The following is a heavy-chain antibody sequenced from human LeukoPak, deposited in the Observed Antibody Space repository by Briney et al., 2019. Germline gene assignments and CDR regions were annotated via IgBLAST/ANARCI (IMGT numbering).Heavy chain of an antibody. J-gene: IGHJ4*02. D-gene: IGHD6-13*01. V-gene: IGHV4-39*01. Sequence: SETLSLTCTVSGGSISSSSYYWGWIRQPPGKGLEWIGSIYYSGSTYYNPSLESRVTISVDTSKNQFSLKLSSVTAAGTAVYYCARGIAAAGPFDYWGQGTLVTVSS. CDR1: GGSISSSSYY. CDR3: ARGIAAAGPFDY. CDR2: IYYSGST.